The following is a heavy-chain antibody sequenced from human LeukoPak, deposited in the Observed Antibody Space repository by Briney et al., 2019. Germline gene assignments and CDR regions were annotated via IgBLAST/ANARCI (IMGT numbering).Heavy chain of an antibody. D-gene: IGHD6-13*01. CDR1: GFTFSSYG. Sequence: GGSLRLSCAASGFTFSSYGMHWVRQAPGKGLEWVAVISYDGSNKYYADSVKGRFTISRDNSKNTLYLQMNSLRAEDTVVYYCARAPYSMMPIDYWGQGTLVTVSS. V-gene: IGHV3-30*03. J-gene: IGHJ4*02. CDR3: ARAPYSMMPIDY. CDR2: ISYDGSNK.